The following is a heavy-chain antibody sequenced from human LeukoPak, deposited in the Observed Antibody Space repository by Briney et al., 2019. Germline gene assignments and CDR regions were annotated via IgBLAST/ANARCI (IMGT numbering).Heavy chain of an antibody. CDR1: GFTFSSYA. V-gene: IGHV3-7*01. D-gene: IGHD4-17*01. CDR2: IKQDGSEK. J-gene: IGHJ6*03. CDR3: ARGDYGDYLIGYYYYMDV. Sequence: GGSLRLSCAASGFTFSSYAMSWVRQAPGKGLEWVANIKQDGSEKYYVDSVKGRFTISRDNAKNSLYLQMNSLRAEDTAVYYCARGDYGDYLIGYYYYMDVWGKGTTVTVSS.